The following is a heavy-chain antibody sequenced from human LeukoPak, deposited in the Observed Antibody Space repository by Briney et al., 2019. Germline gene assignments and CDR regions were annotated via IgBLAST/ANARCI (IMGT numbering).Heavy chain of an antibody. CDR3: VTVGMTSIWSYLRFDP. J-gene: IGHJ5*02. D-gene: IGHD1-26*01. Sequence: GGSLRLSCSASGFTFSTNSMHWVRQAPGKGLEFVSAITSNGGSTYYADSVKGRFTISRDNSKNTLYLQMSSLRAEDTAVYYCVTVGMTSIWSYLRFDPRGQGTLVSVYS. CDR1: GFTFSTNS. CDR2: ITSNGGST. V-gene: IGHV3-64D*08.